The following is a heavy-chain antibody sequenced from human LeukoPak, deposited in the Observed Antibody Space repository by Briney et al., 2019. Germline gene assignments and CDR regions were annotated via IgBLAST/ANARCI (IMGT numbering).Heavy chain of an antibody. V-gene: IGHV4-38-2*02. D-gene: IGHD1-26*01. CDR3: ARGDHPPSYAWLVGATGFDP. Sequence: PSETLSLTCTVSGYSISSGYYWGWIRQPPGKGLEWIGSIYHSGSTYYNPSLKSRVTISVDTSKNQFSLKLSSVTAADTAVYYCARGDHPPSYAWLVGATGFDPWGQGTLVAVSS. CDR1: GYSISSGYY. J-gene: IGHJ5*02. CDR2: IYHSGST.